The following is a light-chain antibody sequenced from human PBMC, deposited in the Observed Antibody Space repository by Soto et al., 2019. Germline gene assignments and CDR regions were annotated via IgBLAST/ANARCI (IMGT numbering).Light chain of an antibody. Sequence: QSVLTQSPSVSAAPGQKVTISCSGSSSNIGNNYVSWYQQLLGTAPKLLIYDNNKRPSGIPDRFSGSKSGTSGTLDITGLQTGDEADYYCATWDGSLPGEVFGGGTKVTVL. CDR2: DNN. V-gene: IGLV1-51*01. J-gene: IGLJ2*01. CDR3: ATWDGSLPGEV. CDR1: SSNIGNNY.